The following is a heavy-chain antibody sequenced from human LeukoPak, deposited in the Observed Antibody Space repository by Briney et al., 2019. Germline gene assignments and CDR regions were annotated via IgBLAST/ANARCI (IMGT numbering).Heavy chain of an antibody. V-gene: IGHV3-23*01. CDR3: AKQFNSGSGPFDY. J-gene: IGHJ4*02. CDR1: GFTFSSYA. Sequence: RSGGSLRLSCAASGFTFSSYAMSWVRQAPGKGLEWVSAISGSGGSTYYADSVKGRFTISRDNSKNTLYLQMNSLRAEDTAVYYCAKQFNSGSGPFDYWGQGTLVTVSS. D-gene: IGHD1-26*01. CDR2: ISGSGGST.